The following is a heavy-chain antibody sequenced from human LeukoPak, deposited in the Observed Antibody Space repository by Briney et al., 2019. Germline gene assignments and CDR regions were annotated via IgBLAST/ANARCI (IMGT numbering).Heavy chain of an antibody. D-gene: IGHD6-19*01. Sequence: PSETLSLTCTVSGGSITGYYWSWIRQPPGKGLEWIGYIHYSGSTNNNPSLKSRVTISVDTSKNQFSLRLSSVTAADTAVYYCAREILGSGSNWFDPWGQGTLVTVSS. CDR2: IHYSGST. J-gene: IGHJ5*02. V-gene: IGHV4-59*01. CDR1: GGSITGYY. CDR3: AREILGSGSNWFDP.